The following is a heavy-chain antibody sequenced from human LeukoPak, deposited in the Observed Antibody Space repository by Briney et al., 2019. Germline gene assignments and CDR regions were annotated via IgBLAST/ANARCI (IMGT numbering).Heavy chain of an antibody. D-gene: IGHD4-23*01. Sequence: SETLSRTCAVSGGSISSYYWSWIRQPPGKGLEWIGYIYYSGSTNYNPSLKSRVTISVDTSKNQFSLKLSSVTAADTAVYYCARSVVTPGRDYFDYWGQGTLVTVSS. CDR2: IYYSGST. V-gene: IGHV4-59*01. CDR3: ARSVVTPGRDYFDY. J-gene: IGHJ4*02. CDR1: GGSISSYY.